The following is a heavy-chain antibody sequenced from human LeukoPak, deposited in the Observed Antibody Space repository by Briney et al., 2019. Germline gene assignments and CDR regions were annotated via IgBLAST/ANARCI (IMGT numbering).Heavy chain of an antibody. Sequence: PGGSLRLSCAASGFTFSSYAMHWVRQAPGKGLEWVAVISYDGSNKYYADSVKGRFTISRDNSKNTLYLQMNSLRAEDTAVYYCARSYYATRYFDYWGQGTLVTVSS. J-gene: IGHJ4*02. CDR3: ARSYYATRYFDY. CDR1: GFTFSSYA. CDR2: ISYDGSNK. V-gene: IGHV3-30-3*01. D-gene: IGHD3-10*01.